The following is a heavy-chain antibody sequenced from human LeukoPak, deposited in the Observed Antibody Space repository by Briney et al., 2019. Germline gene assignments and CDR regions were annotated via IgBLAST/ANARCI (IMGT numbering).Heavy chain of an antibody. D-gene: IGHD3-22*01. Sequence: PGGSLRLSCAASGFTFSDYYMSWIRQAPGKGLEWVSYISSLSGTINYADSVKGRFIISRDNAKNSMFLQMNSLRAEDTAVYYCAKDPIKYYYDSSGYFDYWGQGTLVTVSS. CDR2: ISSLSGTI. V-gene: IGHV3-11*04. CDR1: GFTFSDYY. J-gene: IGHJ4*02. CDR3: AKDPIKYYYDSSGYFDY.